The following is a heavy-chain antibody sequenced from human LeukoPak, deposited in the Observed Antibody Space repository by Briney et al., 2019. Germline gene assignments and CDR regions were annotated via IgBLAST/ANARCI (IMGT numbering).Heavy chain of an antibody. CDR1: GGSMNNYY. Sequence: SETLSLTCTVSGGSMNNYYWSWIRQSPGKGLEWIGYIYHTGSATYKPSLKSRVTLSLDTSKNQFSLKLSSVTAADTAVYYCARRGGSGRSFDYWGQGTLVTVSS. CDR3: ARRGGSGRSFDY. V-gene: IGHV4-59*01. CDR2: IYHTGSA. D-gene: IGHD3-10*01. J-gene: IGHJ4*02.